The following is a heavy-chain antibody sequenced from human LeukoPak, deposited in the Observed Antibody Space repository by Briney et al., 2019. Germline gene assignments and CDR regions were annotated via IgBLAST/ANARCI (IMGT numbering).Heavy chain of an antibody. J-gene: IGHJ4*02. CDR2: IIVIFDTI. CDR1: EGTFGGFS. D-gene: IGHD3-10*01. Sequence: SVTVSCKASEGTFGGFSIDWVRQAPGQGLDWMGGIIVIFDTINYAQKFQGRVTISADESTNTVYMELSSLKPEDTAVYYCAAGRRLGEIFFDYWGQGSLVSVSS. V-gene: IGHV1-69*13. CDR3: AAGRRLGEIFFDY.